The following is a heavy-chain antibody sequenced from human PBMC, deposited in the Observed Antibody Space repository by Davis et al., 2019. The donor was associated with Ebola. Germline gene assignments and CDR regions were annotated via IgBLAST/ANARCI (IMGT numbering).Heavy chain of an antibody. CDR3: ATQRGDYRVDH. Sequence: MPSELLSSTGSAPGDLINTYYWAWTRQPPGKALARIGPLYYRGTTESNPSLRSRVTLSVETSKSQFSLNLASVNAGDTGVYYCATQRGDYRVDHWSQGTLVTVSS. V-gene: IGHV4-59*08. CDR2: LYYRGTT. J-gene: IGHJ4*02. D-gene: IGHD4-11*01. CDR1: GDLINTYY.